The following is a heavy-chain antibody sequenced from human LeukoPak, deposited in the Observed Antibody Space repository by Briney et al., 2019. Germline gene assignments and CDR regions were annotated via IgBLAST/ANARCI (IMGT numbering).Heavy chain of an antibody. J-gene: IGHJ4*02. V-gene: IGHV4-59*01. CDR2: IYYSGST. D-gene: IGHD4-23*01. Sequence: SETLSLTCTVSGGSISSYYWSWIRQPPGKGLEWIGYIYYSGSTNYNPSLKSRVTISVDTSKNQFSLKLSSVTAADTAVYYCARGGYWVVTPGYFDYWGQGTLVTVSS. CDR3: ARGGYWVVTPGYFDY. CDR1: GGSISSYY.